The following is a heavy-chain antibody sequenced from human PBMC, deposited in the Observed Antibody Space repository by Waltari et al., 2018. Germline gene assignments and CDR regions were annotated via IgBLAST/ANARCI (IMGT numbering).Heavy chain of an antibody. CDR1: GFTFSSYA. J-gene: IGHJ4*02. Sequence: QVQLVESGGGVVQPGRSLRLSCAASGFTFSSYAMHWVRQAPGKGLEWVAVISYDGSNKYYADSVKGRFTISRDNSKNTLYLQMNSLRAEDTAVYYCARRRGAMVVITYFDYWGQGTLVTVSS. V-gene: IGHV3-30-3*01. D-gene: IGHD3-22*01. CDR3: ARRRGAMVVITYFDY. CDR2: ISYDGSNK.